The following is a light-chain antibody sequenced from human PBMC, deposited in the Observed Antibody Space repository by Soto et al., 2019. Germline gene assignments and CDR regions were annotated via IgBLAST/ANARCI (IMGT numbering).Light chain of an antibody. CDR1: QSVRSSH. CDR2: GAS. V-gene: IGKV3-20*01. Sequence: EIVLTQSPGTLSLSPGERATLSCRTSQSVRSSHLAWYQQKPGQAPRLLIYGASSRATGIPDRFSGSGSGTDFTLTISRLESEDFATYYCQQYDSFSPYTFGQGTKLEI. J-gene: IGKJ2*01. CDR3: QQYDSFSPYT.